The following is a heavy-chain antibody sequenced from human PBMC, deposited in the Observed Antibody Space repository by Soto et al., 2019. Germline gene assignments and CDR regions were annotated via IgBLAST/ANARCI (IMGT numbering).Heavy chain of an antibody. Sequence: SETLSLTCTVSGGSISSGGDYWSWIRQHPGKGLEWIGYIYYSGNTYYNPSLKSRLTISLDTSKNQFSLKLSSVTAADTAVYYCAREGNYGMDVWGQGTTVTVSS. CDR2: IYYSGNT. CDR3: AREGNYGMDV. V-gene: IGHV4-31*03. J-gene: IGHJ6*02. CDR1: GGSISSGGDY.